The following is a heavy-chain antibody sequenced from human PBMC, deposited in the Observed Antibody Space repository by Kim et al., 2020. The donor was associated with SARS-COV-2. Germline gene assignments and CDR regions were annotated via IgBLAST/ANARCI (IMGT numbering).Heavy chain of an antibody. CDR2: IWYDGSNK. CDR3: ARGDRSSGWLNDAFDI. D-gene: IGHD6-19*01. J-gene: IGHJ3*02. Sequence: GGSLRLSCAASGFTFSSYGMHWVRQAPGKGLEWVAVIWYDGSNKYYADSVKGRFTISRDNSKNTLYLQMNSLRAEDTAVYYCARGDRSSGWLNDAFDIWGQGTMVTVSS. CDR1: GFTFSSYG. V-gene: IGHV3-33*01.